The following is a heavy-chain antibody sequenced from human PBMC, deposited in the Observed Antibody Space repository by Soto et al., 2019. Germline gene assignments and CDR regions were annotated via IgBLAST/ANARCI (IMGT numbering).Heavy chain of an antibody. CDR1: GYTFTDYG. V-gene: IGHV1-18*01. CDR2: ISAKNGDT. CDR3: ARDPPETPSDY. Sequence: QVQLVQSGADVKKPGASVRVSCKASGYTFTDYGITWVRQAPGQGLEWMGWISAKNGDTNLAQKFRGRVTLTTDTSTGTAYMDLRSLTPDDTAEYYCARDPPETPSDYWGQGTLVTVSS. J-gene: IGHJ4*02.